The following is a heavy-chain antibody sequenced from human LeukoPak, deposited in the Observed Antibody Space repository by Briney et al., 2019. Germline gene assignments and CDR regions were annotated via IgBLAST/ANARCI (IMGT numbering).Heavy chain of an antibody. D-gene: IGHD3-10*01. Sequence: SETLSLTCTVPGGSISSSSYYWGWIRQPPGKGLEWIGSIYYSGSTYYNPSLKSRVTISVDTSKNQFSLKLSSVTAADTAVYYCARAGKLLWFGELFRYAFDIWGQGTMVTVSS. CDR2: IYYSGST. J-gene: IGHJ3*02. CDR3: ARAGKLLWFGELFRYAFDI. CDR1: GGSISSSSYY. V-gene: IGHV4-39*07.